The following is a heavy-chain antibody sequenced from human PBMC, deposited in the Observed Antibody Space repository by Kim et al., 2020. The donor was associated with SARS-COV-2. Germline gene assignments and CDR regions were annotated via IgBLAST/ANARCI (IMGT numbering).Heavy chain of an antibody. V-gene: IGHV3-33*01. J-gene: IGHJ4*02. Sequence: GGSLRLSCAASGFTFSSYGMHWVRQAPGKGLEWVAVIWYDGSNKYYADSVKGRFTISRDNSKNTLYLQMNSLRAEDTAVYYCARAFKYDFWSGPEYYFDYWGQGTLVTVSS. D-gene: IGHD3-3*01. CDR2: IWYDGSNK. CDR3: ARAFKYDFWSGPEYYFDY. CDR1: GFTFSSYG.